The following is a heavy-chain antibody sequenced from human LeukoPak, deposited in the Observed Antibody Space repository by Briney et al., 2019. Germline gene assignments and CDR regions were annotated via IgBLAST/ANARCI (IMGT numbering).Heavy chain of an antibody. CDR2: ISNDGSSK. D-gene: IGHD3-3*01. V-gene: IGHV3-30*18. J-gene: IGHJ3*02. CDR3: AKDTKQGAFDI. CDR1: GFTFSNYG. Sequence: GGSLRLSCAASGFTFSNYGVHWVRQAPGKGLEWVAVISNDGSSKYSADSVKGRITISRDNSKNTLYLQMNSLRAEDTAVYYCAKDTKQGAFDIWGQGTMVTVSS.